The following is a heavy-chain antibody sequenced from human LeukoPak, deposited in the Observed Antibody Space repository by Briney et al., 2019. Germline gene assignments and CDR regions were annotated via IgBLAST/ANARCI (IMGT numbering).Heavy chain of an antibody. CDR3: ARGYGDILTGYLANWFDP. CDR1: GFTFSSYG. V-gene: IGHV3-73*01. Sequence: GGSLRLSCAASGFTFSSYGMSWVRQAPGKGLEWVGRIRSKANSYATAYAASVKGRFTISRDNAKNSLYLQMNSLRAEDTAVYYCARGYGDILTGYLANWFDPWGQGTLVTVSS. J-gene: IGHJ5*02. D-gene: IGHD3-9*01. CDR2: IRSKANSYAT.